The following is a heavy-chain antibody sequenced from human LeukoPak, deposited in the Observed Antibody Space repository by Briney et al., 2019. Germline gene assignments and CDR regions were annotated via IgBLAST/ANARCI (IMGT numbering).Heavy chain of an antibody. Sequence: SETLSLTCTVSGASVSSSSYYWSWLRQSPGKGLEWIGYIYDSGITKYNPSLKSRVTISVDTSKNQFSLNLTSVTAADTAVYYCAGSTVTTRAFDYWGQGTLVTVSS. V-gene: IGHV4-61*01. CDR3: AGSTVTTRAFDY. D-gene: IGHD4-17*01. CDR2: IYDSGIT. J-gene: IGHJ4*02. CDR1: GASVSSSSYY.